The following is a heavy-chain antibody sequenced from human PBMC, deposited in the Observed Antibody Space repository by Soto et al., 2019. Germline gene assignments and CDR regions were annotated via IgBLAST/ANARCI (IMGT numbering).Heavy chain of an antibody. D-gene: IGHD6-6*01. J-gene: IGHJ6*02. Sequence: QVQLVQSGAEVKKPGSSVKVSCKASGGTFSSYAISWVRQAPGQGLEWMGGIIPIFGTANYAQKFQGRVTITADESTSTAYMELSSLRSEDTAVYYCARELSSSSSKYFYYGMDVWGQWTTVTVSS. CDR3: ARELSSSSSKYFYYGMDV. V-gene: IGHV1-69*01. CDR1: GGTFSSYA. CDR2: IIPIFGTA.